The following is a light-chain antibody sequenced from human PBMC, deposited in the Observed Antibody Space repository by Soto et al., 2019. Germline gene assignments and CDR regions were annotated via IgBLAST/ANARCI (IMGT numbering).Light chain of an antibody. V-gene: IGKV3D-15*01. J-gene: IGKJ5*01. CDR1: QSVSSN. Sequence: EIVMTQSPATLSVSPGERATLSCRASQSVSSNLAWYQQKPGQAPRLLIYGASTMATGIPARFRGSGSGTEFTLNISSLQSEDFEVYYCQQYKNWPLTFGQGTRLESK. CDR3: QQYKNWPLT. CDR2: GAS.